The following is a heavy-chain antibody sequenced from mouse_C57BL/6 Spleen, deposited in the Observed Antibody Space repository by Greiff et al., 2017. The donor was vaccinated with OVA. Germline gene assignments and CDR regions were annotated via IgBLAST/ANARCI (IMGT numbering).Heavy chain of an antibody. Sequence: VQLQQSGPELVKPGASVKISCKASGYTFTDYYINWVKQRPGQGLEWIGWIFPGSGSTYYNEKFKGKATLTVDKSSSTAYMLPSSLTSENSTVYFGERRGDSSGYVSWFADWGQGTLVTVSA. CDR2: IFPGSGST. D-gene: IGHD3-2*02. V-gene: IGHV1-75*01. CDR1: GYTFTDYY. CDR3: ERRGDSSGYVSWFAD. J-gene: IGHJ3*01.